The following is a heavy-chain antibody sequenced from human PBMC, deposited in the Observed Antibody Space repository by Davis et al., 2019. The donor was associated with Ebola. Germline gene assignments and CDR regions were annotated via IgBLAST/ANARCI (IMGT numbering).Heavy chain of an antibody. CDR3: ARTSHYYDSNGYYSAEYFQH. V-gene: IGHV3-7*01. J-gene: IGHJ1*01. CDR2: IKQDGSEK. CDR1: GFTFSSYW. Sequence: GESLKIPCAASGFTFSSYWMSWVRQAPGKGLEWVANIKQDGSEKYYVDSVKGRFTISRDNAKNSLYLQMNSLRAEDTAVYYCARTSHYYDSNGYYSAEYFQHWGQGTLVTVSS. D-gene: IGHD3-22*01.